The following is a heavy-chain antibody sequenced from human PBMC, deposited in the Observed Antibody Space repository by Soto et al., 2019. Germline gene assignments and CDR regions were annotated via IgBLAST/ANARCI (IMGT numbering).Heavy chain of an antibody. V-gene: IGHV4-4*07. Sequence: SETLSLTCTVSGGSISGFYWSWIRQPAGKGLEWIGRIHSGGSTNYNPSLKSRVTMSVDTSQNQFSLKLSSVTAADTAVYYCARVQLSNISYRWFDPWGQGTLVTVSS. CDR2: IHSGGST. CDR3: ARVQLSNISYRWFDP. CDR1: GGSISGFY. J-gene: IGHJ5*02. D-gene: IGHD2-2*01.